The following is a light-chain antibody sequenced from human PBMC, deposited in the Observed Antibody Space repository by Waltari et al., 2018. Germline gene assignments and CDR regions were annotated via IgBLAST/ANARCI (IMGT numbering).Light chain of an antibody. V-gene: IGKV1-33*01. Sequence: DIQMTQSPSSMSASVGDRVSITCQASQDISDYLSWYQQKPGKAPKLLIYDGSNLQTGVPSRFSGSGSGTYFTFTIISLQPEDIATYYCQQYKSLPRTFGQGTKVEIK. CDR1: QDISDY. CDR3: QQYKSLPRT. J-gene: IGKJ1*01. CDR2: DGS.